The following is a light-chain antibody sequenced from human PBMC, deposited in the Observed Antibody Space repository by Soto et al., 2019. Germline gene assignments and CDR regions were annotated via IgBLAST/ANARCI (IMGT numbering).Light chain of an antibody. CDR2: KAS. V-gene: IGKV1-5*03. Sequence: DIEMTQSPASLSVSVGDSVTITCRTSQSIATYLNWYQQKPGKAPKLLIYKASSLESGVPSRFSGSGSGTEVTLTISSLQPDDFATDYGQQWNSYSPTVGGGTTVDIK. CDR1: QSIATY. CDR3: QQWNSYSPT. J-gene: IGKJ4*01.